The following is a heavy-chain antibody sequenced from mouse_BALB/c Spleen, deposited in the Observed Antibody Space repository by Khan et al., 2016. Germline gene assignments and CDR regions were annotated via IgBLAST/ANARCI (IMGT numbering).Heavy chain of an antibody. Sequence: QIQLVQSGPELKKPGETVKISCKASGYTFTNHGMNWVKEAPGKGLKWMGWINTYTGEPTYADDFKGRFAFSLETSASTAYLQINNLKNEDTATYLLARRRELRCEAFDYWGQGTTLTVSS. CDR1: GYTFTNHG. J-gene: IGHJ2*01. CDR2: INTYTGEP. V-gene: IGHV9-3-1*01. CDR3: ARRRELRCEAFDY. D-gene: IGHD2-12*01.